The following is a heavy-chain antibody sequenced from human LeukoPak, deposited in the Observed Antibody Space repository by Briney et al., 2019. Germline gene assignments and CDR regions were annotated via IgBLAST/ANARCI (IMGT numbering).Heavy chain of an antibody. J-gene: IGHJ4*02. CDR2: INSDGSST. Sequence: GGSLRLSCAASGFTFSNYGMHWVRQAPGKGLVWVSRINSDGSSTSYADSVKGRFTISRDTAKNTLYLQINSLRAEDTAVYYCARVGSSSSFDYWGQGTLVTVSS. D-gene: IGHD6-13*01. CDR1: GFTFSNYG. V-gene: IGHV3-74*01. CDR3: ARVGSSSSFDY.